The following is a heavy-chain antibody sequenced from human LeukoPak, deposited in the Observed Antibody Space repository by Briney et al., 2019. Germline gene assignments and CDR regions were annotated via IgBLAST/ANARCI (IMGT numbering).Heavy chain of an antibody. CDR1: GYTFTSYA. J-gene: IGHJ4*02. D-gene: IGHD3-22*01. Sequence: ASVKVSCKASGYTFTSYAMHWVRQAPGQRLEWMGWINAGNGNTKYSQKFQGRVTITRDTSASTAYMELSSLRSEDTAVYYCARDGDSSGYYIDYWGQGTLVTVSS. V-gene: IGHV1-3*01. CDR2: INAGNGNT. CDR3: ARDGDSSGYYIDY.